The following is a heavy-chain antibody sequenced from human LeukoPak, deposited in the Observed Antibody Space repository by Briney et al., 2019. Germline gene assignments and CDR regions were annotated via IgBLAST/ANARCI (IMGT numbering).Heavy chain of an antibody. D-gene: IGHD7-27*01. J-gene: IGHJ4*02. CDR2: IYTSGST. V-gene: IGHV4-4*07. Sequence: SETLSLTCTVSGGSISSYHWSWIRQPAGKGLQWIGLIYTSGSTNYNPSLKSRVTMSVDTSKRQFSLKLNSVTAADTAVYYCARATNGGSDYWGQGTLVTVSS. CDR3: ARATNGGSDY. CDR1: GGSISSYH.